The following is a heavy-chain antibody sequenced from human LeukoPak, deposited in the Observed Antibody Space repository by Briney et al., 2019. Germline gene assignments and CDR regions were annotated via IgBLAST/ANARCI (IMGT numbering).Heavy chain of an antibody. J-gene: IGHJ4*02. Sequence: PGESLKISCKGSGYSFTSYRIGWVRQMPGKGLEWMGIIYPGDSDTRYSPSFQGQVTISADKSISTAYLQWSSLKASDTAMYYCARPRFDSPPFGELSSQLYYFDYWGQGTLVTVSS. CDR1: GYSFTSYR. CDR3: ARPRFDSPPFGELSSQLYYFDY. V-gene: IGHV5-51*01. D-gene: IGHD3-16*02. CDR2: IYPGDSDT.